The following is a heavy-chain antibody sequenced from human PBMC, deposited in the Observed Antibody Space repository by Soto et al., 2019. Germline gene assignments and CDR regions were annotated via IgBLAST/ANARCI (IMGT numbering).Heavy chain of an antibody. V-gene: IGHV3-30-3*01. CDR1: GFTFSSYA. D-gene: IGHD6-19*01. CDR3: AGDYSSGWYGAFDI. CDR2: ISYDGSNK. Sequence: LRLSCAASGFTFSSYAMHWVRQAPGKGLEWVAVISYDGSNKYYADSVKGRFTISRDNSKNTLYLQMNSLRAEDTAVYYCAGDYSSGWYGAFDIWGQGTMVTVSS. J-gene: IGHJ3*02.